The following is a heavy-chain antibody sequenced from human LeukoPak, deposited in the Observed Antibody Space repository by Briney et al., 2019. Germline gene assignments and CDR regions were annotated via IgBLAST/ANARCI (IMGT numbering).Heavy chain of an antibody. D-gene: IGHD4-11*01. V-gene: IGHV3-30*03. J-gene: IGHJ4*02. Sequence: PGGSLRLSCAASGFTFNNYGMHWVRQAPGKGLEWVAIISYDGSNTYYADSVKGRFTISRDNAKNSLYLQMNSLRAEDTAVYYCARDVKVIYSNYGDYWGQGTLVTVSS. CDR2: ISYDGSNT. CDR1: GFTFNNYG. CDR3: ARDVKVIYSNYGDY.